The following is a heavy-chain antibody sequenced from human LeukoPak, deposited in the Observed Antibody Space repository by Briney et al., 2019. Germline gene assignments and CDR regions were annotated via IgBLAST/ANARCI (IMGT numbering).Heavy chain of an antibody. CDR3: ARFAGSSWSGAYYFDY. J-gene: IGHJ4*02. Sequence: GESLKISCKGSGYGFSSYWIARVRQMPGKGLEWMGIIYLGDTETRYNPSFQGQVTISADTSINTAYLQLSSLKASDTAMYYCARFAGSSWSGAYYFDYWGQGSKVIVSS. D-gene: IGHD6-13*01. CDR2: IYLGDTET. V-gene: IGHV5-51*01. CDR1: GYGFSSYW.